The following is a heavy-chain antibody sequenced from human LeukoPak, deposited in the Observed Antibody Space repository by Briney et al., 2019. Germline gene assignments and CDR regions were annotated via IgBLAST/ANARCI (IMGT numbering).Heavy chain of an antibody. J-gene: IGHJ5*02. D-gene: IGHD3-22*01. CDR1: GGTFSSYA. V-gene: IGHV1-69*13. Sequence: ASVKVSCKASGGTFSSYAISWVRQAPGQGLEWMGGIIPIFGTANYAQKFQGRVTITADESTSTAYMELSSLRSEDTAVYCCARLPDYYDSSGYDPWGQGTLVTVSS. CDR3: ARLPDYYDSSGYDP. CDR2: IIPIFGTA.